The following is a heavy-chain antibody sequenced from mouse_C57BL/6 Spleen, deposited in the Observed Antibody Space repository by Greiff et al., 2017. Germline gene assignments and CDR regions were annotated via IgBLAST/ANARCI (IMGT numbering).Heavy chain of an antibody. Sequence: QVQLQQSGAELMKPGASVKLSCKATGYTFTGYWIEWVKQRPGHGLEWIGEILPGSGSTNYNDKFKGKDTFTADTSSNTAYMQLSSLTTEDSAIYYCARRGIHVGDAMDYWGQGTSVTVSS. CDR1: GYTFTGYW. CDR2: ILPGSGST. V-gene: IGHV1-9*01. CDR3: ARRGIHVGDAMDY. J-gene: IGHJ4*01.